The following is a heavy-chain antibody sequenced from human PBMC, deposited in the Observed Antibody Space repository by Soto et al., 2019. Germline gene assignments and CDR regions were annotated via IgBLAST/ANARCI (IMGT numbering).Heavy chain of an antibody. CDR3: ARESPGGYCSSTSCYWMGLVSYGMDV. Sequence: GGSLRLSCAASGFTFSSYWMSWVRQAPGKGLEWVANIKQDGSEKYYVDSVKGRFTISRDNAKNSLYLQMNSLRAEDTAVYYCARESPGGYCSSTSCYWMGLVSYGMDVWGQGTTVTVSS. J-gene: IGHJ6*02. V-gene: IGHV3-7*03. CDR2: IKQDGSEK. CDR1: GFTFSSYW. D-gene: IGHD2-2*01.